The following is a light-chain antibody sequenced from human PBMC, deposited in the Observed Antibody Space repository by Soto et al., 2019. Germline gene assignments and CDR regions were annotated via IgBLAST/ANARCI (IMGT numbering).Light chain of an antibody. Sequence: MTEAQSSLSASVGDRVTITXXASQSVSSNLAWYQQKPGQAPRLLIYGASTRATGIPARFSGSGSGTEFTLTISSLQSEDFAVYYCQQYNNWPITFGQGTGLEIK. CDR1: QSVSSN. CDR3: QQYNNWPIT. J-gene: IGKJ5*01. V-gene: IGKV3D-15*01. CDR2: GAS.